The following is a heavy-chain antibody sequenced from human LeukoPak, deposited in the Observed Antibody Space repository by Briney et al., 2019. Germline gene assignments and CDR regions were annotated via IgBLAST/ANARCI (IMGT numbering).Heavy chain of an antibody. V-gene: IGHV3-23*01. CDR1: GFNFSSYA. Sequence: PGGSLRLSCAASGFNFSSYAMSWVRQAPGKGLEWVSAISRSGGSTYYADSVKGRFTISRDNSKNTLYLQMNSLRAEDTAVYYCARDTPIPLVGATTTRFDYWGQGTLVTVSS. D-gene: IGHD1-26*01. CDR3: ARDTPIPLVGATTTRFDY. CDR2: ISRSGGST. J-gene: IGHJ4*02.